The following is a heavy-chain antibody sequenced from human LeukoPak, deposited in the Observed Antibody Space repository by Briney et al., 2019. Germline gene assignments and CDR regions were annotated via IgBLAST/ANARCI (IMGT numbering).Heavy chain of an antibody. CDR1: GFIFSNYA. V-gene: IGHV3-23*01. J-gene: IGHJ4*02. CDR3: AKKSLWSGPFDY. Sequence: QPGGSLRLSCKASGFIFSNYAMSWVRQAPGKGLEWVSIITGSGGNSYYTDSVKGRFTLSRDNSKNTLFLQMNSPRAEDTAVYFCAKKSLWSGPFDYWGQGTLVTVFS. D-gene: IGHD3-3*01. CDR2: ITGSGGNS.